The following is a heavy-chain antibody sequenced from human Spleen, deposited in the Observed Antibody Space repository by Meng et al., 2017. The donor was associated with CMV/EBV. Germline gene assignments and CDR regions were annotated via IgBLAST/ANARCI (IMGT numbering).Heavy chain of an antibody. D-gene: IGHD1-14*01. Sequence: GGSLRLSCATSGFSFSRSWMSWVRQAPGKGLEWVANINQDGSAKVYLDSVKGRFTVSRDNAKNSLYLQMNSLRAEDTAVYYCARVFQLLYRREAFDVWGQGTLVTVSS. CDR2: INQDGSAK. J-gene: IGHJ3*01. CDR1: GFSFSRSW. V-gene: IGHV3-7*03. CDR3: ARVFQLLYRREAFDV.